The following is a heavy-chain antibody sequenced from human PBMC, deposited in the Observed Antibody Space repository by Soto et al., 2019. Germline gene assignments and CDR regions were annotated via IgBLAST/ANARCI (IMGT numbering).Heavy chain of an antibody. Sequence: EVQLVESGGGLVQPGGSLRLSCAASGFTVSSYWRHWVRQAPGKGLVWVSRINSGGSTTSYADSVKGRLTISRDNAKNTLYLQMNSLRAEDTAVYYCAGNSSGYSYDAFDIWGPGTMVTVSS. CDR2: INSGGSTT. CDR3: AGNSSGYSYDAFDI. V-gene: IGHV3-74*01. CDR1: GFTVSSYW. D-gene: IGHD3-22*01. J-gene: IGHJ3*02.